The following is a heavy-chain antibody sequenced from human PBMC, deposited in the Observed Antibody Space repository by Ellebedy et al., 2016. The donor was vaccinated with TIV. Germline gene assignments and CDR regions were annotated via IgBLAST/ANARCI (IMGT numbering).Heavy chain of an antibody. V-gene: IGHV3-48*02. CDR1: GFTFSSYS. J-gene: IGHJ4*02. CDR2: ISSSSSTI. D-gene: IGHD5-18*01. Sequence: GESLKISCAASGFTFSSYSMNWVRQAPGKGLEWVSYISSSSSTIYYADSVKGRFTISRDNAKNSLYLQMNSLRDEDTAVYYCARGSSYSYGYPQVDYWGQGTLVTVSS. CDR3: ARGSSYSYGYPQVDY.